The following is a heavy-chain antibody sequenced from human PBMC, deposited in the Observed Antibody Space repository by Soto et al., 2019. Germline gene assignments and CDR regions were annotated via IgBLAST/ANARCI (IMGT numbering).Heavy chain of an antibody. D-gene: IGHD3-22*01. J-gene: IGHJ5*02. CDR2: IYHGGST. CDR3: ARVGPWVPYYYDSSPYTFENWFDP. Sequence: SETLSLTCSVSGYSVTSSDYYWGWLRQPPGKGLEWIGGIYHGGSTYYNPSLNSRVTLSIDMTNNHVSLILNSVTAADTAVYYCARVGPWVPYYYDSSPYTFENWFDPWGQGTLVTVSS. CDR1: GYSVTSSDYY. V-gene: IGHV4-38-2*02.